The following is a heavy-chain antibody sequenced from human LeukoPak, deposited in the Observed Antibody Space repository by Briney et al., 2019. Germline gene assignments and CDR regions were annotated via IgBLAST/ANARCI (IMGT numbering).Heavy chain of an antibody. CDR2: INPNGGGT. CDR3: ASRSYGSGSSVYYYGMDV. CDR1: GYTFTGYY. J-gene: IGHJ6*02. Sequence: ASVKVSCKASGYTFTGYYMHWVRQAPGQGLEWMGWINPNGGGTNYAQKFQGRVTMTRDTSISTAYMELSRLRSDDTAVYYCASRSYGSGSSVYYYGMDVWGQGTTVTVSS. D-gene: IGHD3-10*01. V-gene: IGHV1-2*02.